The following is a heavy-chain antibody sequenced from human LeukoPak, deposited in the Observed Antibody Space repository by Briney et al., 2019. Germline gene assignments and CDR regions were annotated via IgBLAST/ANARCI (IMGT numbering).Heavy chain of an antibody. CDR3: ARDGSYFDTSGYRDDF. Sequence: PGGSLRLSCAASGFTFSDYYMSWFRQAPGKGLQWVSYISHSGSSMTYSDSVKGRFTIPRDNGKNSLYLEMNSLRDEDTAMYYCARDGSYFDTSGYRDDFWGQGTLVIVSS. CDR2: ISHSGSSM. V-gene: IGHV3-11*01. CDR1: GFTFSDYY. J-gene: IGHJ4*02. D-gene: IGHD3-22*01.